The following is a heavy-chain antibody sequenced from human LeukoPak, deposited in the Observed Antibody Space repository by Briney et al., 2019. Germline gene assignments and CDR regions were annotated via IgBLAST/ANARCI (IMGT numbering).Heavy chain of an antibody. D-gene: IGHD4-17*01. CDR1: GYTFTGYY. CDR2: INPNSGGT. V-gene: IGHV1-2*06. Sequence: ASVKVSCKASGYTFTGYYMHWVRQAPGQGLEWMGRINPNSGGTNYAQKFQGRVTMTRDTSISTAYMELRRLRSEDTAVYYCARTVTKVNFDYWGQGTLVTVSS. CDR3: ARTVTKVNFDY. J-gene: IGHJ4*02.